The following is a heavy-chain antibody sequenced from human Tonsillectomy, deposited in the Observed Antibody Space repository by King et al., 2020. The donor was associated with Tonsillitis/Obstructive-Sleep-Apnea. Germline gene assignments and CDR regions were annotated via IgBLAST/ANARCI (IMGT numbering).Heavy chain of an antibody. Sequence: VQLVESGGGLVQPGRSLRLSCTASGFTFGDYAMSWVRQAPGKGLEWVGFIRSKAYGGTTEYAASVKGRFTISRDDSKSIAYLQMNSLKTEDTAVYYCTRGFYHSSGYYTFDYWGQGTLVTVSS. J-gene: IGHJ4*02. CDR3: TRGFYHSSGYYTFDY. D-gene: IGHD3-22*01. CDR1: GFTFGDYA. CDR2: IRSKAYGGTT. V-gene: IGHV3-49*04.